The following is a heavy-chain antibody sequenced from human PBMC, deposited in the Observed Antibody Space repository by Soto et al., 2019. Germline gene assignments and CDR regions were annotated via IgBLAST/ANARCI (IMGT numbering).Heavy chain of an antibody. CDR3: GRDRQYAFDV. J-gene: IGHJ3*01. V-gene: IGHV3-48*02. CDR1: GFTFNTYS. CDR2: ISISDNNV. Sequence: DVHLVESGGGLVQPGGSLRLSCAASGFTFNTYSMNWVRQAPGMGLEWVSYISISDNNVYYTDSVQGRFTVSRDNAENSLYLQMNSLRDEDTAVYYCGRDRQYAFDVWGQGIMVTFSS.